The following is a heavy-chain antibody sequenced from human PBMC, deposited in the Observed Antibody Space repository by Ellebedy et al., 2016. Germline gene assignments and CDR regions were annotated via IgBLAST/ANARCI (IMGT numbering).Heavy chain of an antibody. Sequence: GGSLRLXXATPGFTFTHYPMNWLRQAPGKGLAWVSSISSSSSYIYYAASVKGRFTISRDNAKNSLYLQMNSLRAEYTAVYYCATGGAAAVYGYWGQGTLVTVSS. V-gene: IGHV3-21*01. CDR1: GFTFTHYP. CDR3: ATGGAAAVYGY. D-gene: IGHD6-13*01. CDR2: ISSSSSYI. J-gene: IGHJ4*02.